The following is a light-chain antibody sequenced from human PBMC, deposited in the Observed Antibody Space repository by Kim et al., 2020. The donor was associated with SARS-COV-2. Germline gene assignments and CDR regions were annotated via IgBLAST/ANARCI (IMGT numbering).Light chain of an antibody. CDR3: MQTLQTPRT. V-gene: IGKV2-28*01. J-gene: IGKJ2*01. CDR2: LGS. Sequence: EPASISCRSSQSPLYSNGFNYLDWDLQKPGQSPQLLIYLGSNRASGAPDRFSGSGSGTDFTLKISRVEAEDVGVYYCMQTLQTPRTFGQGTKLEI. CDR1: QSPLYSNGFNY.